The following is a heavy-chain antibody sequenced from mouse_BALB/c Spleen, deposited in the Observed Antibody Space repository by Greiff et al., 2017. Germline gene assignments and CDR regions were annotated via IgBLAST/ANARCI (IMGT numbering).Heavy chain of an antibody. V-gene: IGHV5-12-2*01. Sequence: EVQLVESGGGLVQPGGSLKLSCAASGFTFSSYTMSWVRQTPEKRLEWVAYISNGGGSTYYPDTVKGRFTISRDNAKNTLYLQMSSLKSEDTAMYYCARHSPVLYDGFAYWGQGTLVTVSA. CDR3: ARHSPVLYDGFAY. J-gene: IGHJ3*01. CDR1: GFTFSSYT. CDR2: ISNGGGST. D-gene: IGHD2-12*01.